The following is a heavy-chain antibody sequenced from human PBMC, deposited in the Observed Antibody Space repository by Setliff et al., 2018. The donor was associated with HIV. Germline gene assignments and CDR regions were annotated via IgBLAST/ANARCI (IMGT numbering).Heavy chain of an antibody. Sequence: PSETLSLTCAVYGGSFSSYYWRWIRQPPGEGLESIGKINHSGSSNNNPSLKSRVTISLAASKNQFSLKLRSVTVADTAVYFCARGPVVGFDSWGQGTLVTVSS. CDR1: GGSFSSYY. CDR2: INHSGSS. V-gene: IGHV4-34*01. D-gene: IGHD2-15*01. J-gene: IGHJ4*02. CDR3: ARGPVVGFDS.